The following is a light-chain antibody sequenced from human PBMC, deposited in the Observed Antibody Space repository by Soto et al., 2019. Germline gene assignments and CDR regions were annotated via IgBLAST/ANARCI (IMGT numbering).Light chain of an antibody. CDR2: DVS. CDR3: SSYSTTSALV. CDR1: SADIGGFNY. V-gene: IGLV2-14*03. J-gene: IGLJ7*01. Sequence: QSALTQPASVSGSPGQSITISCAGTSADIGGFNYVSWYQHHPDKAHKLLIYDVSHRPSGVSTRFSASKSANTASLTISGLQADDEADYYCSSYSTTSALVFGGGTQLTVL.